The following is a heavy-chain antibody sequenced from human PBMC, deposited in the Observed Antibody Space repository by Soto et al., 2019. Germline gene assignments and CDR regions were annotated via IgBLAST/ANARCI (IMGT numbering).Heavy chain of an antibody. CDR1: GYTFFNYG. Sequence: QVQLVQSGTEVKKPGASVKVSCKTSGYTFFNYGISWVRQAPGQGLEWMGWISAYNGNTNYAQNLQGRVTMTTDTSTKTAYRELRSLRSDDTAVYYCARRSSSSSWFDHWGQGTLVTVSS. CDR3: ARRSSSSSWFDH. CDR2: ISAYNGNT. J-gene: IGHJ5*02. V-gene: IGHV1-18*01. D-gene: IGHD6-6*01.